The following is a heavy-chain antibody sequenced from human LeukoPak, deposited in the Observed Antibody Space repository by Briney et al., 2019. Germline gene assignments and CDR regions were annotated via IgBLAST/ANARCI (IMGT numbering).Heavy chain of an antibody. V-gene: IGHV3-33*01. CDR2: IWYDGSNK. J-gene: IGHJ6*02. CDR1: GFTFSSYG. CDR3: ARDCPYSSGWLNGMDV. Sequence: PGGSLRLSCAASGFTFSSYGMHWVRQAPGKGLEWVAVIWYDGSNKYYADSVKGRFTISRDNSKNTLYLQMNSLRAEDTAVHYCARDCPYSSGWLNGMDVWGQGTTVTVSS. D-gene: IGHD6-19*01.